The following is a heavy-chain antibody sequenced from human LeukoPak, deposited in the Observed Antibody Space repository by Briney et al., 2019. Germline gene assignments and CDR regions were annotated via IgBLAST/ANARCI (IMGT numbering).Heavy chain of an antibody. V-gene: IGHV4-38-2*01. J-gene: IGHJ4*02. CDR3: AREGARGVLVADYFDL. Sequence: SETLSLTCAVSGYSIGSGFYGGQARQPPGKGLEWIGNMYHTGTIDYKPPLRSRLTISEDTSKSHFSLTVDSVTAAHTAVYYCAREGARGVLVADYFDLWGQGILLTVSS. D-gene: IGHD6-19*01. CDR2: MYHTGTI. CDR1: GYSIGSGFY.